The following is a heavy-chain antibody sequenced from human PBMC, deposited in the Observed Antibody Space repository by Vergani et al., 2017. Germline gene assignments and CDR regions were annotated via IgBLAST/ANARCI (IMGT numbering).Heavy chain of an antibody. D-gene: IGHD3-9*01. V-gene: IGHV4-30-4*08. CDR1: GGSISSVDYY. Sequence: QVQLQESGPGLVKPSQTLSLTCTVSGGSISSVDYYWSWIRQPPGKGLEWIGYIYYSGSTHYNPSLKSRVTISVDTSKNQFSLKLSSVTAADTAVYHCARTMLRYFDWLVDNWGQGTLVTVSS. CDR2: IYYSGST. CDR3: ARTMLRYFDWLVDN. J-gene: IGHJ4*02.